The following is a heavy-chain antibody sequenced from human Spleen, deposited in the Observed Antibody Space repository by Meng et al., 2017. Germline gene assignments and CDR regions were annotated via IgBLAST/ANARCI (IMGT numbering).Heavy chain of an antibody. Sequence: GEFLKISCAASGFTFNTYTMNWVRQVPGKGLEWVSSIGDSGGRMYYAESVKGRFTISRDNSKNTLYLQMDSLRAEDTALYHCAKARRSSGWTENYYGMDVWGQGTTVTVSS. CDR2: IGDSGGRM. J-gene: IGHJ6*02. D-gene: IGHD6-19*01. CDR3: AKARRSSGWTENYYGMDV. CDR1: GFTFNTYT. V-gene: IGHV3-23*01.